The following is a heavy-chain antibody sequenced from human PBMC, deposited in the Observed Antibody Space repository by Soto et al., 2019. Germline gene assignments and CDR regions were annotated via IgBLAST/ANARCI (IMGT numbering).Heavy chain of an antibody. D-gene: IGHD2-21*02. V-gene: IGHV3-48*03. CDR3: ASEALCGADCYFFEY. CDR1: GFTFSTSE. J-gene: IGHJ4*02. CDR2: INYSGSNI. Sequence: GGSLRLSCAASGFTFSTSEMFCVRQAPGKGLEWVSKINYSGSNIYYSKSVKGRFTISRDNAKNSLSLQMNSLTDEDTAIYYCASEALCGADCYFFEYWGPGTLVTVSS.